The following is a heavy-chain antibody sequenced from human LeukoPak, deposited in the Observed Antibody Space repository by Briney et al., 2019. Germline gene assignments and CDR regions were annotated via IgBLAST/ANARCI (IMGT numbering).Heavy chain of an antibody. J-gene: IGHJ4*02. CDR1: GFTVSSNY. CDR2: IRSNTYGGAT. CDR3: TRAPYQGY. V-gene: IGHV3-49*04. D-gene: IGHD2-2*01. Sequence: GGSLRLSCAASGFTVSSNYMSWVRQAPGKGLEWVGFIRSNTYGGATEYAASVKGRFTISRDDSKSIAYLQMNSLKIEDTAVYYCTRAPYQGYWGQGTLVTVSS.